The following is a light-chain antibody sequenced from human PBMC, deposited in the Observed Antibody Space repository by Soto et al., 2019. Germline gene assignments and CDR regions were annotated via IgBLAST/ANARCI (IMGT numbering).Light chain of an antibody. J-gene: IGKJ1*01. CDR3: HQYHYWWT. CDR2: GAS. V-gene: IGKV3-15*01. Sequence: EIVMTQSPATLSVSPGERVTLSCRASQSVSGHLAWYQQKPGQAHRLIISGASTRATGIPARFSGSGSGTEFTLTISSLQSEDFAVYYCHQYHYWWTFGQGTKVEIK. CDR1: QSVSGH.